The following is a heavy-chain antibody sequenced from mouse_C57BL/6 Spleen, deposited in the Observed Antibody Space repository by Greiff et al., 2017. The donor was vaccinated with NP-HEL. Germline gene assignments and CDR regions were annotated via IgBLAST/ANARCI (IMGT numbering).Heavy chain of an antibody. CDR3: ARHDYSNYDAMDY. CDR1: GFSLTSYG. V-gene: IGHV2-6-1*01. J-gene: IGHJ4*01. D-gene: IGHD2-5*01. Sequence: VKLQESGPGLVAPSQSLSITCTVSGFSLTSYGVHWVRQPPGKGLEWLVVIWSDGSTTYNSALKSRLSISKDNSKSQVFLKMNSLQTDDTAMYYCARHDYSNYDAMDYWGQGTSVTVSS. CDR2: IWSDGST.